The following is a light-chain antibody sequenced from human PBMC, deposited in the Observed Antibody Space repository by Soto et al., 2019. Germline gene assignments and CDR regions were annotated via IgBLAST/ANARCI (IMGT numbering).Light chain of an antibody. CDR3: SSYTLRDTLVM. V-gene: IGLV2-14*03. CDR2: DVT. J-gene: IGLJ3*02. CDR1: SSDIGAYNY. Sequence: QSALTQPASVSGSPGQSITISCTGTSSDIGAYNYVSWYQQHPSKSPKLIIFDVTNRPSGVSDRFSGSKSGNTASLTISGLQPEDEADYYCSSYTLRDTLVMFGGGTKLTVL.